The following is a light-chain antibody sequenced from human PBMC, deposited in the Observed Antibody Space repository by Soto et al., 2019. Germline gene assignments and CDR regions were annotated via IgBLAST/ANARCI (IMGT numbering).Light chain of an antibody. J-gene: IGKJ5*01. CDR1: QSVSSN. CDR3: QQYDNWPPIT. CDR2: GAS. Sequence: EIVMTQSPATLSVSPGERATLSCRASQSVSSNLAWYQQKPCQAPRRLIYGASTRATGIPARLSGSGSGTEFTPTTSSMQSEDFVVYYCQQYDNWPPITFGQGTRLEIK. V-gene: IGKV3-15*01.